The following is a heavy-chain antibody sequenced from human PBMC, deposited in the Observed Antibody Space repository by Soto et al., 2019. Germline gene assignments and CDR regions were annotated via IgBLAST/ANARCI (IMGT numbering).Heavy chain of an antibody. Sequence: GGSLRLSCAASGFTFSSYAMSWVRQAPGKGLEWVSAISGSGGSTYYADSVKGRFTISGDNSKNTLYLQMNSLRAEDTAVYYCAKDGHNPGYCTNGVCYSGFRGGGYYYYMDVWGKGTTVTVSS. V-gene: IGHV3-23*01. D-gene: IGHD2-8*01. CDR2: ISGSGGST. CDR1: GFTFSSYA. J-gene: IGHJ6*03. CDR3: AKDGHNPGYCTNGVCYSGFRGGGYYYYMDV.